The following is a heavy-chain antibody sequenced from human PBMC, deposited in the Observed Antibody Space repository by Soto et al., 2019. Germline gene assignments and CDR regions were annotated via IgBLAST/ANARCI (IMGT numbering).Heavy chain of an antibody. CDR2: IYYSGGT. D-gene: IGHD3-22*01. Sequence: SETLSLTCTVSGGSISSGGYYWSWIRQHPGKGLEWIGYIYYSGGTYYNPSLKSRVTISVDTSKNQFSLKLSSVTAADTAVYYCARVSGRSGYYSYYFDYWGQGTLVTVSS. CDR3: ARVSGRSGYYSYYFDY. J-gene: IGHJ4*02. V-gene: IGHV4-31*03. CDR1: GGSISSGGYY.